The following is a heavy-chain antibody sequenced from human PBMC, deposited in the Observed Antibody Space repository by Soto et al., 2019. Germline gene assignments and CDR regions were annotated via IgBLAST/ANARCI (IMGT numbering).Heavy chain of an antibody. J-gene: IGHJ4*02. Sequence: GGSLRLSCTASGFTFGDYAMSWFRQAPGKGLEWVGLIRSKVYGGTTEYPAYAKGRFTISRDDSKSIAYLQMNSLKTDDTAVYYCTRRNYDFWSGYYSYFDYWGQGTLVTVSS. CDR1: GFTFGDYA. V-gene: IGHV3-49*03. D-gene: IGHD3-3*01. CDR3: TRRNYDFWSGYYSYFDY. CDR2: IRSKVYGGTT.